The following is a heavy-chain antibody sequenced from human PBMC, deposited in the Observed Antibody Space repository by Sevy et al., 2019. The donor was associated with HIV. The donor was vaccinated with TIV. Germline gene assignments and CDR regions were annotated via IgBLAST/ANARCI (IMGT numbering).Heavy chain of an antibody. D-gene: IGHD3-16*01. Sequence: GGSLRLSCEASGFSFSRYGMHWVRQVAGKGLEWVAVISFDGDNKYYSDSVRGRFAISRDNSENTMHLQMNNLRLDDTAVYYSAKGLSSIYPYSMDVWGQGTTVTVSS. CDR1: GFSFSRYG. CDR2: ISFDGDNK. J-gene: IGHJ6*02. V-gene: IGHV3-30*18. CDR3: AKGLSSIYPYSMDV.